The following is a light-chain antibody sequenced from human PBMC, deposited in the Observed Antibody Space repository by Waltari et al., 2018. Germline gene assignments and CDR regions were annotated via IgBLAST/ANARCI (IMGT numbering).Light chain of an antibody. CDR2: GAS. CDR1: QSVSSN. J-gene: IGKJ2*01. V-gene: IGKV3-15*01. Sequence: DIVMTQSPATLSVSPGERATLSCRASQSVSSNLAWYQQKPGQAHRLLIYGASTRATGIPARFSGSGSGTEFTLTISSLQSEDFAVYYCQQYNNWPPYTFGQGTKLEIK. CDR3: QQYNNWPPYT.